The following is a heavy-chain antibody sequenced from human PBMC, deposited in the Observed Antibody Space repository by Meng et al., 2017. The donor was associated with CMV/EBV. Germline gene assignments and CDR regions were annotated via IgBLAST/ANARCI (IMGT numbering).Heavy chain of an antibody. CDR2: IIPILGIA. J-gene: IGHJ4*02. CDR3: AREGIRYFDWLLPGYYFDY. CDR1: GGTFSSYT. Sequence: SGKVSCKASGGTFSSYTISWVRQAPGQGLEWMGRIIPILGIANYAQKFQGRVTITADKSTSTAYMELSSLRSEDTAVYYCAREGIRYFDWLLPGYYFDYWGQGTLVTVSS. V-gene: IGHV1-69*04. D-gene: IGHD3-9*01.